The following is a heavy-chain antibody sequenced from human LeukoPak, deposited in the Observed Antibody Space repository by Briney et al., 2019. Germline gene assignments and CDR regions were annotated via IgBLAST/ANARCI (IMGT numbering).Heavy chain of an antibody. CDR2: IYYSGST. V-gene: IGHV4-39*01. CDR1: GGSISSSSYY. CDR3: ARHPSKLKVAYYFDY. J-gene: IGHJ4*02. Sequence: SETLSLTCTVSGGSISSSSYYWGWIRQPPGKGLEWIGSIYYSGSTYYNPSLKSRVTISVDTSKNQFSLKLSSVTAADTAVYYCARHPSKLKVAYYFDYWGQGTLVTVSS. D-gene: IGHD1-26*01.